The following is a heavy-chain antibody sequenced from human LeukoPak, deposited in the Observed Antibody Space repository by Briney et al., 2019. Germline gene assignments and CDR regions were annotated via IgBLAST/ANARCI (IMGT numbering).Heavy chain of an antibody. CDR1: GFTFSSYG. J-gene: IGHJ4*02. D-gene: IGHD2-15*01. CDR3: ARDGYCSGGSCYGVDY. V-gene: IGHV3-33*01. Sequence: PGGSLRLSCAASGFTFSSYGMHWVRQAPGKGLEWVAVIWYDGSNKYYADPVKGRFTISRDNSKNTLYLQMNSLRAEDTAVYYSARDGYCSGGSCYGVDYWGQGTLVTVSS. CDR2: IWYDGSNK.